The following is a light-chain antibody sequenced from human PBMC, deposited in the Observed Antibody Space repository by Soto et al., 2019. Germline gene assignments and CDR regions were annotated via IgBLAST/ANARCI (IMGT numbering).Light chain of an antibody. J-gene: IGKJ1*01. CDR2: GAS. CDR3: KQYGSHLRT. CDR1: QSVSSSY. V-gene: IGKV3-20*01. Sequence: EIVLTQSPGTLSLSPGERATLSCRASQSVSSSYLAWYQQKPGQAPRLLIYGASSRATGIPDRFSGSRSGTDFYLTISRLETEDFAVYYCKQYGSHLRTFGQGTKLEIK.